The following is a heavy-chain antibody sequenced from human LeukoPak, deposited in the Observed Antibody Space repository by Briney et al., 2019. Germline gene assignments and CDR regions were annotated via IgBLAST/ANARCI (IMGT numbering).Heavy chain of an antibody. D-gene: IGHD3-3*01. Sequence: SVKVSCKASGGTFSSYAISWVRQAPGQGLEWMGGIIPIFGTANYAQKFQGRVTITTDESTSTAYMELSSLRSEDTAVYYCARATPYYDFWSGHGGFDYWGQGTLVTVST. V-gene: IGHV1-69*05. CDR1: GGTFSSYA. CDR2: IIPIFGTA. J-gene: IGHJ4*02. CDR3: ARATPYYDFWSGHGGFDY.